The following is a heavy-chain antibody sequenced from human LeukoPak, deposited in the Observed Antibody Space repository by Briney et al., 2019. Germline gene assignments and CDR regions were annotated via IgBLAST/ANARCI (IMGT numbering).Heavy chain of an antibody. CDR2: ISSSSSYI. CDR3: ARRKAIPNSGAFDI. V-gene: IGHV3-21*01. D-gene: IGHD4-23*01. J-gene: IGHJ3*02. Sequence: GGSLRLSCAASGFTFSSYSMNWVRQAPGKGLEWVSSISSSSSYIYYADSVKGRFTISRDNAKNSQYLQMNSLRAEDTAVYYCARRKAIPNSGAFDIWGQGTMVTVSS. CDR1: GFTFSSYS.